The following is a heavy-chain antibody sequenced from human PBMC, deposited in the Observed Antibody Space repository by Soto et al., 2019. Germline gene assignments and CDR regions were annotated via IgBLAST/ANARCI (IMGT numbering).Heavy chain of an antibody. Sequence: SETLSLTCAVYGVPFSGYYWSWIRQSPGKGLEWIGEINHSGNTNYNPSLKSRVTMLVDTSKNQFSLSLSSVTAADTAVYYCARGPGSAYNWFDPWGQGTLVTVSS. CDR2: INHSGNT. V-gene: IGHV4-34*01. CDR1: GVPFSGYY. J-gene: IGHJ5*02. D-gene: IGHD6-25*01. CDR3: ARGPGSAYNWFDP.